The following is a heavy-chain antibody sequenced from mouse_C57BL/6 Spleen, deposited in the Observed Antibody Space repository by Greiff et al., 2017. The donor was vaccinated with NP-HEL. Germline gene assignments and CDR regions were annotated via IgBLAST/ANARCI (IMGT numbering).Heavy chain of an antibody. CDR2: IYPGSGST. D-gene: IGHD2-4*01. Sequence: VQLQQPGAELVKPGASVKMSCKASGYTFTSYWITWVKQRPGQGLEWIGDIYPGSGSTNYNEKFKSKATLTVDTSSSTAYMQLSSLTSEDSAVYYCARESYDYDQAWFADWGQGTLVTVSA. J-gene: IGHJ3*01. CDR3: ARESYDYDQAWFAD. CDR1: GYTFTSYW. V-gene: IGHV1-55*01.